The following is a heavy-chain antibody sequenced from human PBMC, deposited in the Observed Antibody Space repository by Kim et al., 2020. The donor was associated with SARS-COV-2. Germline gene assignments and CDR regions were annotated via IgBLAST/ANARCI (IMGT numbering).Heavy chain of an antibody. Sequence: DSMKGRFTISRDNAKNSLYLQMNSLRAEDTAVYYCAAGYSSSWQTDYFDYWGQGTLVTVSS. D-gene: IGHD6-13*01. CDR3: AAGYSSSWQTDYFDY. V-gene: IGHV3-11*06. J-gene: IGHJ4*02.